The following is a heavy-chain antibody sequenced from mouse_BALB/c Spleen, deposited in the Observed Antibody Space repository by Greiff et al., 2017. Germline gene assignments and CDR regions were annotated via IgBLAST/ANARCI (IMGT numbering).Heavy chain of an antibody. V-gene: IGHV5-17*02. D-gene: IGHD1-1*01. CDR3: ARDGKGY. J-gene: IGHJ2*01. CDR2: ISSGSSTI. Sequence: EVQRVESGGGLVQPGGSRKLSCAASGFTFSSFGMHWVRQAPEKGLEWVAYISSGSSTIYYADTVKGRFTISRDNPKNTLFLQMTSLRSEDTAMYYCARDGKGYWGQGTTLTVSS. CDR1: GFTFSSFG.